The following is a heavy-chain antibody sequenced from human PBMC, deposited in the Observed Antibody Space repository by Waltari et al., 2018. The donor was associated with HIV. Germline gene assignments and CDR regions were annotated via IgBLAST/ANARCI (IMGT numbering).Heavy chain of an antibody. J-gene: IGHJ3*02. CDR2: ISWNSAAI. Sequence: EVQLVESGGGLVQPGRSLRLSCAASGFTFADYAMHWVRQAPGKGLEWVSGISWNSAAIGYADSVKGRFTISRDNAKNSLYLLMNSLRTEDTALYYCAKDTKMYYFGSGSYYDAFDIWGQGTMVTVSS. CDR1: GFTFADYA. V-gene: IGHV3-9*01. D-gene: IGHD3-10*01. CDR3: AKDTKMYYFGSGSYYDAFDI.